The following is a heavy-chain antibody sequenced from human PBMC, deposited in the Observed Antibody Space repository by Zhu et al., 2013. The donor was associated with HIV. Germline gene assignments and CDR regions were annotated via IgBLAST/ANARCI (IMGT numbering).Heavy chain of an antibody. CDR1: GGIFNTYG. V-gene: IGHV1-69*01. CDR2: IIPIFATA. J-gene: IGHJ4*01. Sequence: QVQLVQSGAEVKKPGSSVKVSCKASGGIFNTYGISWVRQAPGQGLEWMGGIIPIFATANYAQKFQGRVTITADESTSTAYMELRSPETLTTTAVYYCRETDPPNYHSTFHLDY. CDR3: RETDPPNYHSTFHLDY. D-gene: IGHD1-7*01.